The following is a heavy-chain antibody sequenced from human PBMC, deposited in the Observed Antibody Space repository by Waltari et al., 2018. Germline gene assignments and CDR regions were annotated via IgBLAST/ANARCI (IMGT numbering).Heavy chain of an antibody. CDR3: AREWAIFGVVSRDGLDV. CDR2: ITRGGDMR. J-gene: IGHJ6*02. V-gene: IGHV3-48*03. Sequence: QLVESGGDLVQPGGSLRLSCAASGFIFNNYEMNWLRQAPGKGLEWGSYITRGGDMRYYADLVKGRFTISRDNAKKSLYLQMNSLRPEDTAVYFCAREWAIFGVVSRDGLDVWGQGTSVTVS. D-gene: IGHD3-3*01. CDR1: GFIFNNYE.